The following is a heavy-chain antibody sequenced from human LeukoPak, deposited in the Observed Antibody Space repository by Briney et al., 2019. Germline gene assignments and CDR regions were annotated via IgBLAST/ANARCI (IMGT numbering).Heavy chain of an antibody. CDR3: ARARIVGATTPLNY. V-gene: IGHV4-4*02. Sequence: PSETLSLTCAVSGGSITQTNYWTWVRQPPGKGLEWIGEVNLQGGTNYNPSLLRRVAISVDTSANHVSLQMTSVTAADTAVYYCARARIVGATTPLNYWGQGTLVTVSS. CDR1: GGSITQTNY. D-gene: IGHD1-26*01. J-gene: IGHJ4*02. CDR2: VNLQGGT.